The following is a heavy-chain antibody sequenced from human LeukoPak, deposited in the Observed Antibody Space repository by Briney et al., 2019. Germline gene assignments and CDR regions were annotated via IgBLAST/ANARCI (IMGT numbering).Heavy chain of an antibody. J-gene: IGHJ4*02. V-gene: IGHV3-23*01. CDR2: ISGSGGST. CDR1: GFTFSSYS. Sequence: GGSLRLSCAASGFTFSSYSMNWVRQAPGKGLEWVSAISGSGGSTYYADSVKGRFTISRDNSKNTLYLQMNSLRAEDTAIYYCAKENWGYNWKYDSSGSGINYWGQGTLVTFSS. D-gene: IGHD3-22*01. CDR3: AKENWGYNWKYDSSGSGINY.